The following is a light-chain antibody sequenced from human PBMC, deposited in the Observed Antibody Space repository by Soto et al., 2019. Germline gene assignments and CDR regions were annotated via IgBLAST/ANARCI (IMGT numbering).Light chain of an antibody. Sequence: EIVMTQSPATLSVSPGERATLSCRASQSISSELAWYQQKPGQPPRLLIYSASTRATGVPARFTGSGSGSEFTLTISGLQYEDFAVYYCQRGHNWPLTFGQGTRLEI. CDR2: SAS. V-gene: IGKV3-15*01. J-gene: IGKJ2*01. CDR1: QSISSE. CDR3: QRGHNWPLT.